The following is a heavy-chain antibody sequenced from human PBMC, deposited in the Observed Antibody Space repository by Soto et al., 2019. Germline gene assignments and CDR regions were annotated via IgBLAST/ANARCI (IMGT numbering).Heavy chain of an antibody. CDR2: ISYDGSNK. Sequence: QVQLVESGGGVVQPGRSLRLSCVASGFTFSTHGIHWVRQAPGKGLEWVAVISYDGSNKYYADSVKGRFTISRDNSKNXXYLQMNGLTTADTAVYFCAKGHDLARDQYYYGLDVWGQGTTVTVSS. D-gene: IGHD3-16*01. CDR1: GFTFSTHG. V-gene: IGHV3-30*18. J-gene: IGHJ6*02. CDR3: AKGHDLARDQYYYGLDV.